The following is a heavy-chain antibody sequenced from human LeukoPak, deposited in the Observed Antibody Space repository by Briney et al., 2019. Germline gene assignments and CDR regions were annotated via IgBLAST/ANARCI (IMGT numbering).Heavy chain of an antibody. V-gene: IGHV3-30*02. J-gene: IGHJ4*02. CDR3: AKRTIQLWSSGFDY. D-gene: IGHD5-18*01. CDR1: RFTFSSYG. Sequence: GGSLRLSCAASRFTFSSYGMHWVRQAPGKGLEWVAFIRYDGINKYYADSVKGRFTISRDNSKNTLYLQMNSLRAEDTAVYYCAKRTIQLWSSGFDYWGQGTLVTVSS. CDR2: IRYDGINK.